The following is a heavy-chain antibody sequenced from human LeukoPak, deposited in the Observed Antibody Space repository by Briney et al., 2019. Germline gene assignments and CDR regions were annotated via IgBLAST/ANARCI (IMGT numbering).Heavy chain of an antibody. J-gene: IGHJ5*02. Sequence: SETLSLTCTVSGGSISSYYWSWIRQPPGKGLEWIGYIYYSGSTNYNPSLKSRVTISVDTSKNQFSLKLSSVTAADTAVYYCARVGPHILAYCGGDCYSAERWFDPWGQGTLVTVSS. CDR2: IYYSGST. V-gene: IGHV4-59*01. CDR1: GGSISSYY. CDR3: ARVGPHILAYCGGDCYSAERWFDP. D-gene: IGHD2-21*01.